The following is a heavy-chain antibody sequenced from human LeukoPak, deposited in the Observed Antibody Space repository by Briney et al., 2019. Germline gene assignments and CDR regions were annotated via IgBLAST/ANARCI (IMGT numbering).Heavy chain of an antibody. CDR1: GGSITSGGYY. Sequence: SETLSLTCTVSGGSITSGGYYWSWIRQHPGKGLEWIGYIHYTGSTYYNPSLKSRVTISVDTSKNQFSLNLSSVTAADTAVYYCASRSSIWSGYQDTLYYFDSWGQGTLVTVSS. D-gene: IGHD3-3*01. CDR3: ASRSSIWSGYQDTLYYFDS. CDR2: IHYTGST. V-gene: IGHV4-31*03. J-gene: IGHJ4*02.